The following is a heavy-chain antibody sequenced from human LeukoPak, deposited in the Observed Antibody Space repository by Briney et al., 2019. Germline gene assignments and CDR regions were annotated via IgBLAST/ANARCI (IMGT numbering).Heavy chain of an antibody. CDR3: AKDGCTNGVCYLDY. V-gene: IGHV3-30*02. CDR2: IRYDGSNK. D-gene: IGHD2-8*01. J-gene: IGHJ4*02. CDR1: GFTFSSYG. Sequence: PGGSLRLSCAASGFTFSSYGMHWVRQAPGKGLEWVAFIRYDGSNKYYADSVKGRFTISRDNSKNTLYLQMNSLRAEDTAVYYCAKDGCTNGVCYLDYWGQGTLVTVSS.